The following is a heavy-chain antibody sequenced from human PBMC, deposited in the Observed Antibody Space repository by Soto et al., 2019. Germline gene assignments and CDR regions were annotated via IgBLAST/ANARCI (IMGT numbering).Heavy chain of an antibody. Sequence: EVQLLESGGGLVQPGGSLRLSCAASGFTFSSYAMSWVRQAPGKGLEWVSAISGSGGSTYYADSVKGRFTISRDNSKTTLYLQMNSLRAEDTAVYYCAGVPAANYYSYYGMDVWGQGTTVTVSS. J-gene: IGHJ6*02. V-gene: IGHV3-23*01. D-gene: IGHD2-2*01. CDR2: ISGSGGST. CDR3: AGVPAANYYSYYGMDV. CDR1: GFTFSSYA.